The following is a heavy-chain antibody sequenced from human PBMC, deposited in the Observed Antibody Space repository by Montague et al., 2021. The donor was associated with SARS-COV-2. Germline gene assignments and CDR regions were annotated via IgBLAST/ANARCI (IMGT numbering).Heavy chain of an antibody. J-gene: IGHJ6*02. CDR2: ISYDGSNK. V-gene: IGHV3-30-3*01. CDR3: ASSIVVVPAAIPYEAYYYYGMDV. CDR1: GFTFSSYA. D-gene: IGHD2-2*02. Sequence: FLRLSCAASGFTFSSYAMHWVRQAPGKGLEWVAVISYDGSNKYYADSVKGRFTISRDNPKNTLYLQMNSLRAEDTAVYYCASSIVVVPAAIPYEAYYYYGMDVWGQGTTVTVSS.